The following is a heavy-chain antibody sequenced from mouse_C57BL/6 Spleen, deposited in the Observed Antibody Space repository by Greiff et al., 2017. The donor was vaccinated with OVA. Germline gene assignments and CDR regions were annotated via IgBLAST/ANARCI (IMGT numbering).Heavy chain of an antibody. V-gene: IGHV5-6*01. CDR1: GFTFSSYG. D-gene: IGHD2-10*01. CDR3: ATYYGNLNYFDY. CDR2: ISSGGSYT. Sequence: EVKLQESGGDLVKPGGSLKLSCAASGFTFSSYGMSWVRQTPDKRLEWVATISSGGSYTYYPDSVKGRFTISRDNAKNTLYLQMSSLKSEDTAMYYCATYYGNLNYFDYWGQGTTLTVSS. J-gene: IGHJ2*01.